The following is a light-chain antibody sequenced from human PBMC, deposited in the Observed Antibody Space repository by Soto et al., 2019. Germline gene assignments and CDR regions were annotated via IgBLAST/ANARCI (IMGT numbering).Light chain of an antibody. V-gene: IGLV2-14*01. J-gene: IGLJ2*01. Sequence: QSALTQPASVSGSPGQSIAISCTGTSSDVGAYDYVSWYQQHPGKAPKLMIYDVKYLPSGVSNRFSGSKSGNTASLTISGLQAEDEADYYCSSYTSSSSVIFGGGTKLTVL. CDR2: DVK. CDR1: SSDVGAYDY. CDR3: SSYTSSSSVI.